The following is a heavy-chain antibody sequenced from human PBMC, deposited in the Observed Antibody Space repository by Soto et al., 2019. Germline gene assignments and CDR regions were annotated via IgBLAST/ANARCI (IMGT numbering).Heavy chain of an antibody. Sequence: EVQLLESGGGLVQPGESLTLSCAASGFTFSGSAMNWVRQAPGKGLEWVSAIGDNGLSTYYADSVKGRFTISRDNSKNMLYLQMSSLRADDTAVYYCATDRQTRMASEFWGQGALVTVST. D-gene: IGHD5-12*01. CDR3: ATDRQTRMASEF. CDR2: IGDNGLST. V-gene: IGHV3-23*01. CDR1: GFTFSGSA. J-gene: IGHJ4*02.